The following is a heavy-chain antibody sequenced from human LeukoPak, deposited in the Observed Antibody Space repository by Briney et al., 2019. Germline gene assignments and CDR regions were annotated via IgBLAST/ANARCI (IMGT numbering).Heavy chain of an antibody. J-gene: IGHJ5*02. CDR2: IYYSGST. Sequence: SETLSLTCTVSGGAISNYYWSWIRQLPGKGLEWIGYIYYSGSTNYNPSLKSRVIISVDTSKNQFSLKLCSVTAADTAVYYCARSLWRTWFDPWGQGTLVSVSS. D-gene: IGHD2-21*01. V-gene: IGHV4-59*01. CDR1: GGAISNYY. CDR3: ARSLWRTWFDP.